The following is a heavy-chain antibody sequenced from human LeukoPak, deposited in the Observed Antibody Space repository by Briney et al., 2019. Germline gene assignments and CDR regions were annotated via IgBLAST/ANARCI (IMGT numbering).Heavy chain of an antibody. V-gene: IGHV3-23*01. CDR3: AKGRATTVTAAANY. J-gene: IGHJ4*02. Sequence: PGGSLRLSGAGSGWRFSDDARRKVRQAPGKGLEWVSTISGTGGTTYYADSVKGRFTISRDNSKNTLFLQFNSLRADDTAVYYCAKGRATTVTAAANYWGQGTLVTVSS. CDR2: ISGTGGTT. CDR1: GWRFSDDA. D-gene: IGHD4-17*01.